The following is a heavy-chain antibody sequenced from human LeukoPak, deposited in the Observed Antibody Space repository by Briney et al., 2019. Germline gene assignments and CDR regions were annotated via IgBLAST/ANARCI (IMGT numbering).Heavy chain of an antibody. CDR1: GFTFSSSE. V-gene: IGHV3-48*03. J-gene: IGHJ4*02. Sequence: PGGSLRLSCAASGFTFSSSEMNWVRQAPGKGLERLSYISSSDSTIYYADSVKGRFTISIDNAKNSLYLQMNSLRAEDTAVYYCARVAINDYGDYFDYWGQGTLVTVSS. CDR3: ARVAINDYGDYFDY. D-gene: IGHD4-17*01. CDR2: ISSSDSTI.